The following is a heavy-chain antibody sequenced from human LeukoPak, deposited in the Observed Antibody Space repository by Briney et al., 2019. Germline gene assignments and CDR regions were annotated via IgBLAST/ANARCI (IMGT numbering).Heavy chain of an antibody. V-gene: IGHV3-21*01. J-gene: IGHJ4*02. CDR1: GFTFSSYS. CDR2: ISSSSSYI. D-gene: IGHD5-24*01. CDR3: AREEMATAIDY. Sequence: GGSLRLSCAASGFTFSSYSMNWVRQAPGKGLEWVSSISSSSSYIYYADAVKGRFTISRDNAKNSLYLQMNSLRAEDTAVYYCAREEMATAIDYWGQGTLVTVSS.